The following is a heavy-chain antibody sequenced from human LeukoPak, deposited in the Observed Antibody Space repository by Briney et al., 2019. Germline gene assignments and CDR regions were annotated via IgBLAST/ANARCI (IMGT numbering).Heavy chain of an antibody. D-gene: IGHD3-10*01. CDR2: INHSGST. J-gene: IGHJ4*02. V-gene: IGHV4-34*01. CDR1: GFTFSSYA. CDR3: ARGGGSGHFDY. Sequence: GSLRLSRAASGFTFSSYAMSWIRQPPGKGLEWIGEINHSGSTNYNPSLKSRVTISVDTSKNQFSLKLSSVTAADTAVYYCARGGGSGHFDYWGQGTLVTVSS.